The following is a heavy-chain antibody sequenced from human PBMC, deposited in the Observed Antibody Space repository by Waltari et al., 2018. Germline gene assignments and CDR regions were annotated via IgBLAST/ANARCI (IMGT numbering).Heavy chain of an antibody. D-gene: IGHD4-17*01. CDR2: INEDGSEN. J-gene: IGHJ4*02. CDR1: GFTFSSCW. CDR3: ARADYGGSADYDY. Sequence: EVQLVESGGTLVQPGGSLRLSCVASGFTFSSCWMTWVRQAPGRGVWWLANINEDGSENVYVDSVTGRFSISRDNAKNSLDLQMNTLTVEDTAVYYCARADYGGSADYDYWGQGTLVTVSS. V-gene: IGHV3-7*04.